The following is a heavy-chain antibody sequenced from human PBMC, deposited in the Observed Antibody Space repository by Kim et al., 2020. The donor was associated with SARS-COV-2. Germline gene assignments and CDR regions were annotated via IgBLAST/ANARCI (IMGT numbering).Heavy chain of an antibody. J-gene: IGHJ2*01. CDR3: ARVMTTGTTVWYFDL. Sequence: GGSLRLSCATSGFTFSTYSMNWVRQAPGKGLEWVSSISSSSSYIYYADSVKGRFTISRDNAKNSLYLQMNSLRAEDTAMYYCARVMTTGTTVWYFDLWGR. V-gene: IGHV3-21*01. CDR1: GFTFSTYS. D-gene: IGHD1-1*01. CDR2: ISSSSSYI.